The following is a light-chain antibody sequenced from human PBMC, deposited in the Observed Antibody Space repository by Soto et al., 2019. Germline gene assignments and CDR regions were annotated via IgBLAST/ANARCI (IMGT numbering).Light chain of an antibody. J-gene: IGKJ1*01. CDR1: QSVSNSY. CDR3: QQYDSKWT. Sequence: EIVLTQSPGTLSLSPGERATLSCRASQSVSNSYLAWYQQKPGQAPRLVISDTSDRATGIPDRFSGSGSGTDFTLTISRLEPEDFAVYYCQQYDSKWTCGEGTKGDIK. CDR2: DTS. V-gene: IGKV3-20*01.